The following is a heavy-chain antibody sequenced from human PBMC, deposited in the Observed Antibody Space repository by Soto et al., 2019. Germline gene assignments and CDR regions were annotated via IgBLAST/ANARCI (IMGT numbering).Heavy chain of an antibody. D-gene: IGHD2-15*01. CDR3: VVITWHYWYYMDV. J-gene: IGHJ6*03. CDR1: GDSVSSNSAA. Sequence: PSQTLSLTCAIAGDSVSSNSAAWNWIRQSPSRGLEWLGRTYYRSRWYNDYAVSVKSRITVNPDTSKNQFSLQLTSVTPEDTAVYYCVVITWHYWYYMDVSCNAPTLTV. CDR2: TYYRSRWYN. V-gene: IGHV6-1*01.